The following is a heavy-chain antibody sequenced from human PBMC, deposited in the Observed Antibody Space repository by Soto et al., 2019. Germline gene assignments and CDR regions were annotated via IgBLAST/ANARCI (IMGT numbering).Heavy chain of an antibody. CDR3: ARARHYYGSGSYYNIPPNYYYYGMDV. CDR2: IIPIFGTA. Sequence: GASVKVSCKASGGTFSSYAISWVRQAPGQGLEWMGGIIPIFGTANYAQKFQGRVTITADESTSTAYMELSSLRSEDTAVYYCARARHYYGSGSYYNIPPNYYYYGMDVWGQGTTVTVSS. J-gene: IGHJ6*02. CDR1: GGTFSSYA. D-gene: IGHD3-10*01. V-gene: IGHV1-69*13.